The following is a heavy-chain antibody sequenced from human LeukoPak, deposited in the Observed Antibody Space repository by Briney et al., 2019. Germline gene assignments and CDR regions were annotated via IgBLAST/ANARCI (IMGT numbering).Heavy chain of an antibody. CDR2: IYTSGST. Sequence: SQTLSLTCTVSGGSTSSGSYYWSWIRQPAGKGLEWIGRIYTSGSTNYNPSLKSRVTISVDTSKNQFSLKLSSVTAADTAVYYCARGTQTPQVVVVPAAIGGNAFDIWGQGTMVTVSS. CDR1: GGSTSSGSYY. CDR3: ARGTQTPQVVVVPAAIGGNAFDI. J-gene: IGHJ3*02. D-gene: IGHD2-2*02. V-gene: IGHV4-61*02.